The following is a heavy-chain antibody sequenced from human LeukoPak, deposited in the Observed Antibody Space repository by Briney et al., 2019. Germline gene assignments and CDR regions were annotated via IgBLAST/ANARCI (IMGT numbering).Heavy chain of an antibody. Sequence: GASVKVSCKASGYTFTGHYMHWVRQAPGQGLEWTGWINPNTGDTNYAQKFQDRVTMTRDTSINTAYMDLHRLRSDDTALYYCARGSLAIFDWLDSWGQGTLVTVSS. CDR1: GYTFTGHY. CDR3: ARGSLAIFDWLDS. CDR2: INPNTGDT. D-gene: IGHD3-3*02. V-gene: IGHV1-2*02. J-gene: IGHJ5*01.